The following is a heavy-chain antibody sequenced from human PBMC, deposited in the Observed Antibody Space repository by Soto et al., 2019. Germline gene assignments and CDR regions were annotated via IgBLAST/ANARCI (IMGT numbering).Heavy chain of an antibody. CDR3: ARAKLRYFDWPMDV. CDR1: GGSISSYY. V-gene: IGHV4-59*01. Sequence: SETLSLTCTVSGGSISSYYWSWIRQPPGKGLEWIGYIYYSGSTNYNPSLKSRVTISVDTSKNQFSLKLSSVTAADTAVYYCARAKLRYFDWPMDVWGKGTTVTVSS. D-gene: IGHD3-9*01. J-gene: IGHJ6*04. CDR2: IYYSGST.